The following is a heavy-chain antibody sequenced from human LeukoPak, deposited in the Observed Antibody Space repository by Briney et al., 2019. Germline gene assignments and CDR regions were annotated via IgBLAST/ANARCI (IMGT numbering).Heavy chain of an antibody. V-gene: IGHV1-2*02. Sequence: ASVTVSCKASGYTFTGYYMHWVRQAPGQGLEWMGWINPNSGGTNYAQKFQGRVTMTRDTSISTAYMELSRLRPDDTAVYYCARSTVTPLSNFDYWGQGTLVTVSS. J-gene: IGHJ4*02. CDR2: INPNSGGT. CDR3: ARSTVTPLSNFDY. D-gene: IGHD4-17*01. CDR1: GYTFTGYY.